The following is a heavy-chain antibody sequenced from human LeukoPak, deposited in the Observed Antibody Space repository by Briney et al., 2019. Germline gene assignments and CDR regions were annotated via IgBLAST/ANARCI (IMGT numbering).Heavy chain of an antibody. J-gene: IGHJ4*02. V-gene: IGHV4-39*07. Sequence: SETLSLTCTVSGGSIVTNDFYWGWIRQPPGKGLEWIGSVYYTGSTSSNPSFRSRVAISVDRSKNQFSLELYSVTAADTAVYFCVRDGGILTGYNDYWGQGTLVTVSS. CDR1: GGSIVTNDFY. CDR2: VYYTGST. D-gene: IGHD3-9*01. CDR3: VRDGGILTGYNDY.